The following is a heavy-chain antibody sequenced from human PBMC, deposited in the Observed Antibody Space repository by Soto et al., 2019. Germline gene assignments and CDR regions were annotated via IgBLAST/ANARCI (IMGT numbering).Heavy chain of an antibody. Sequence: SETLSLTCTVSGGSISIYYWSWIRQPPGKGLEWIGYIYYSGSTNYNPSLKSRVTISVDTSKNQFSLKLSSVTAADTAVYYCARAYSGYAHGNYYYYMDVWGKGTTVTVSS. J-gene: IGHJ6*03. CDR1: GGSISIYY. CDR3: ARAYSGYAHGNYYYYMDV. D-gene: IGHD5-12*01. V-gene: IGHV4-59*01. CDR2: IYYSGST.